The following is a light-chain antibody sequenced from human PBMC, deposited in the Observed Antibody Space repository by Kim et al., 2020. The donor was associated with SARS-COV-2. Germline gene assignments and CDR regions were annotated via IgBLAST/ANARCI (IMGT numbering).Light chain of an antibody. J-gene: IGKJ2*01. CDR3: QQSRSTPYT. CDR1: QSVKNF. Sequence: DIQMTQSPSSLYASVGDRVTITCRASQSVKNFLNWYQHKPGKAPNLLIFAASTLQSGVPSRFSGSGSGTDFTLTISSLQPEDFAVYYCQQSRSTPYTFGQGTKLEI. V-gene: IGKV1-39*01. CDR2: AAS.